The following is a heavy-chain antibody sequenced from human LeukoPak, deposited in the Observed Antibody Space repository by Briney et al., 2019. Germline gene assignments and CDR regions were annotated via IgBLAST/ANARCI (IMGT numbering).Heavy chain of an antibody. CDR2: IYHSGST. CDR1: GGSISSGGYY. D-gene: IGHD6-6*01. V-gene: IGHV4-30-2*01. Sequence: SQTLSLTCTVSGGSISSGGYYWSWIRQPPGKGLEWIGYIYHSGSTYYNPSLKSRVTISVDRSKNQFSLKLSSVTAADTAVYYCARAGRIAAHFQHWGQGTLVTVSS. J-gene: IGHJ1*01. CDR3: ARAGRIAAHFQH.